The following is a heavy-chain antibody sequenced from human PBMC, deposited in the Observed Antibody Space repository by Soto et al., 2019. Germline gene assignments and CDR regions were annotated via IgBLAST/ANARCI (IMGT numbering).Heavy chain of an antibody. Sequence: GGSLRLSCAASGFTFSSYSMNWVRQAPGKGLEWVSYISSSSSTIYYADSVKGRFTISRDNAKNSLCLQMNSLRAEDTAVYYCARDREIEYCSSTSCPPGVYYYYYYMDVWGKGTTVTVSS. V-gene: IGHV3-48*01. CDR2: ISSSSSTI. D-gene: IGHD2-2*01. CDR1: GFTFSSYS. J-gene: IGHJ6*03. CDR3: ARDREIEYCSSTSCPPGVYYYYYYMDV.